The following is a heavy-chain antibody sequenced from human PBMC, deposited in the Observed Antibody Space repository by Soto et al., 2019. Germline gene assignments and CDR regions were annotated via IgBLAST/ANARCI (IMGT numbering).Heavy chain of an antibody. Sequence: QVQVVQSGVEVRRPGSSVKVSCKASGDTFKNCVISWVRQAPGQGLEWMGGIIPLFGTTDFAQRFQVRLTITTDESTTKAYMELSRLSSEDTATYYGAAELRFFKASVVWGQGTRVNVS. D-gene: IGHD1-7*01. J-gene: IGHJ6*02. V-gene: IGHV1-69*01. CDR2: IIPLFGTT. CDR3: AAELRFFKASVV. CDR1: GDTFKNCV.